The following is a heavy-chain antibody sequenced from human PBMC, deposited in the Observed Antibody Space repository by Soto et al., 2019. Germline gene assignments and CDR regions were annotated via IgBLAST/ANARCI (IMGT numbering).Heavy chain of an antibody. CDR2: INHSGST. J-gene: IGHJ3*02. Sequence: SETLSLTCAVYGGSFSGYYWSWIRQPPGKVLEWIGEINHSGSTNYNPSLKSRVTISVDTSKNQFSLKLSSVTAADTAVYYCASIAATDAFDIWGQGTMVTVSS. V-gene: IGHV4-34*01. CDR3: ASIAATDAFDI. CDR1: GGSFSGYY. D-gene: IGHD6-6*01.